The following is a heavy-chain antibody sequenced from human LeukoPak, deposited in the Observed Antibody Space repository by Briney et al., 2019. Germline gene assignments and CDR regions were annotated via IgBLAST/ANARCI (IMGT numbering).Heavy chain of an antibody. Sequence: GGSLRLSCAASGFTFSTYGMSWVRQAPGKGLEWVSAISNNGGYTYYAASVKGRFTISRDNSKNTLYLQTNSLRAEDTAVYYCAELGITMIGGVWGKGTTVTISS. V-gene: IGHV3-23*01. J-gene: IGHJ6*04. D-gene: IGHD3-10*02. CDR1: GFTFSTYG. CDR2: ISNNGGYT. CDR3: AELGITMIGGV.